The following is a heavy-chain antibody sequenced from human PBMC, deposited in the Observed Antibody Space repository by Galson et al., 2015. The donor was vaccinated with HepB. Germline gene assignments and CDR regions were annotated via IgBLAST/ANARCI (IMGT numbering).Heavy chain of an antibody. V-gene: IGHV3-11*01. D-gene: IGHD2-2*02. J-gene: IGHJ5*02. CDR2: ISSSGSSI. CDR3: ARDLEGYCSSTSCYTAWFDP. CDR1: GFTFSDYY. Sequence: SLRLSCAASGFTFSDYYMSWIRQAPGKGLEWVSYISSSGSSISYADCVKGRFTISRDNAKNALYLQMNSLRAEDTAVYYCARDLEGYCSSTSCYTAWFDPWRQGTLVTVSS.